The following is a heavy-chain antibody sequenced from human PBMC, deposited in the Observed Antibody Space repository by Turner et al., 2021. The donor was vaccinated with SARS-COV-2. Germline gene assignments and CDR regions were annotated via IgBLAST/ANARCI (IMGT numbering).Heavy chain of an antibody. CDR1: GFTFSSYG. D-gene: IGHD7-27*01. V-gene: IGHV3-30*03. Sequence: QVQLVESGGGVVQPGRSLRLSCAASGFTFSSYGMHWVRQAPGKGLEWVAIISYDGINKYYADSVKGRFTISRDNSKNTLYLQMNSLRAEDTAVYYCARANWGNYYYGMDVWGQGTTVTVSS. CDR2: ISYDGINK. CDR3: ARANWGNYYYGMDV. J-gene: IGHJ6*02.